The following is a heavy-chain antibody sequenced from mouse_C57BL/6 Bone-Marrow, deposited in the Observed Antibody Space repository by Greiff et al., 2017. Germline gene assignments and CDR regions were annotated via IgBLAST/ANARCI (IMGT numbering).Heavy chain of an antibody. CDR2: IHPNSGST. V-gene: IGHV1-64*01. D-gene: IGHD1-1*01. CDR1: GYTFTSYW. CDR3: ARSLYYGSSFSPFAY. Sequence: VQLQQSGAELVKPGASVKLSCKASGYTFTSYWMHWVKQRPGQGLEWIGMIHPNSGSTNYNEKFKSKATLTVDKSSSTAYMQLSSLTSEDSAVYYGARSLYYGSSFSPFAYWGQGTLVTVSA. J-gene: IGHJ3*01.